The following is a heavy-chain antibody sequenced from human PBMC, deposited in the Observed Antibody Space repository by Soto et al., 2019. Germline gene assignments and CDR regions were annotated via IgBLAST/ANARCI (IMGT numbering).Heavy chain of an antibody. D-gene: IGHD3-3*01. Sequence: PXXTLSLPCTVSGGSISSYYWRWILQHPGKGLEWIGYIYYSGSTNYNPSLKSRVTISVDTSKNQFSLKLSSVTAAETAVYFCASSPTYYDFWSGPGFDPWGQGTLVTVSS. CDR2: IYYSGST. CDR1: GGSISSYY. V-gene: IGHV4-59*01. CDR3: ASSPTYYDFWSGPGFDP. J-gene: IGHJ5*02.